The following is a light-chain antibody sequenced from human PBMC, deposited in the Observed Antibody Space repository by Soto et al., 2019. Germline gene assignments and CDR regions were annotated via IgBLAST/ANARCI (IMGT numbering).Light chain of an antibody. CDR1: QSLNRN. CDR2: GAS. CDR3: QNYHDWPPAFT. J-gene: IGKJ3*01. Sequence: EILMTQSPATLSVSPGERATLSCRASQSLNRNLAWYQQKPGQAPRLIIYGASTRASGIPARFSGSGSGTEFTLTISSLQSLDFALYYCQNYHDWPPAFTFGPGTKVDL. V-gene: IGKV3D-15*01.